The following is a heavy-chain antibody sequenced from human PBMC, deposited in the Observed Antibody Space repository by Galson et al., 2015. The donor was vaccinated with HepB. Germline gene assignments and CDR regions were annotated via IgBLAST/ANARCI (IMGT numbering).Heavy chain of an antibody. CDR2: ISSSSSYT. Sequence: SLRLSCAASGFTFSDYYMSWIRQAPGKGLEWVSYISSSSSYTNYADSVKGRFTISRDNAKNSLYLQMNSLRAEDTAVYYCARALAEPGIAAAGTNWFGPWGQGTLVTVSS. J-gene: IGHJ5*02. D-gene: IGHD6-13*01. CDR1: GFTFSDYY. V-gene: IGHV3-11*06. CDR3: ARALAEPGIAAAGTNWFGP.